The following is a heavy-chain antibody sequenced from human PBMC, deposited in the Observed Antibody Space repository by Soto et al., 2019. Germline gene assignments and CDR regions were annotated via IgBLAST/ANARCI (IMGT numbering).Heavy chain of an antibody. V-gene: IGHV3-7*03. D-gene: IGHD4-17*01. CDR2: IKRDGSEK. Sequence: EVQLVESGGGLVQPGGSLRLSCAASGFMFGSYWMTWVRHAPGKGLEWVANIKRDGSEKFYVDSVKGRSTISRNNADNPLFLTMNSLRAEDTAIYYCARVRANDYEIDYWGQGALVTFS. J-gene: IGHJ4*02. CDR3: ARVRANDYEIDY. CDR1: GFMFGSYW.